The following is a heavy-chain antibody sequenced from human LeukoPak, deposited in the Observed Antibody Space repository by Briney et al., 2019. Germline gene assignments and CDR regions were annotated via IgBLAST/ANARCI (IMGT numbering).Heavy chain of an antibody. D-gene: IGHD2/OR15-2a*01. J-gene: IGHJ4*02. CDR3: AKDGLTYYSGPGFVPAHFDY. CDR2: SSRCCGST. V-gene: IGHV3-23*01. CDR1: GFTFSSYA. Sequence: GETLSLSCAVSGFTFSSYAMSWVWLAQAPGLGLESVSSRCCGSTCIADCVNARFTISRDNPKNTLYLQMNSLRAEDTAVYYCAKDGLTYYSGPGFVPAHFDYWGQGTLVTVSS.